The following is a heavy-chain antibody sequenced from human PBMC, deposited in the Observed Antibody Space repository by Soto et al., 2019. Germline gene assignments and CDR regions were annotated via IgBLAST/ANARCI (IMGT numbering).Heavy chain of an antibody. CDR2: MNPNSGNT. Sequence: GASVKVSCKASGYTFTSYDINWVRQATGQGLEWMGWMNPNSGNTGYAQKFQGRVTMTRNTSISTAYMELSSLRSEDTAVYYCACGTDGTESFYYYYMDVWGKGTTVTVSS. V-gene: IGHV1-8*01. CDR3: ACGTDGTESFYYYYMDV. J-gene: IGHJ6*03. CDR1: GYTFTSYD. D-gene: IGHD3-3*01.